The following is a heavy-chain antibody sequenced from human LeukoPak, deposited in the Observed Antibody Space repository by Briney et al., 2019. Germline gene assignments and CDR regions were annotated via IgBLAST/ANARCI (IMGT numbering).Heavy chain of an antibody. CDR1: GFTFGSYA. D-gene: IGHD3-22*01. CDR2: ISWNSGSI. V-gene: IGHV3-9*03. CDR3: AKDSGLSSGLDI. Sequence: GGSLRLSCAASGFTFGSYAMSWVRQTPGKGLEWVSGISWNSGSIGYADSVKGRFTISRDNAKNSLYLQMNSLRAEDMALYYCAKDSGLSSGLDIWGQGTMVTVSS. J-gene: IGHJ3*02.